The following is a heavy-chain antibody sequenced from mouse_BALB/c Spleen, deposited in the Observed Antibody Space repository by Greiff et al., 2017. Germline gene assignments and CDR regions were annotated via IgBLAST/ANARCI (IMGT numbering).Heavy chain of an antibody. J-gene: IGHJ4*01. Sequence: EVQVVESGGGLVQPGGSLKLSCAASGFTFSSYTMSWVRQTPEKRLEWVAYISNGGGSTYYPDTVKGRFTISRDNAKNTLYLQMSSLKSEDTAMYYCARHKGYGNGAAMDYWGQGNSVTVAA. CDR3: ARHKGYGNGAAMDY. CDR1: GFTFSSYT. D-gene: IGHD2-10*02. CDR2: ISNGGGST. V-gene: IGHV5-12-2*01.